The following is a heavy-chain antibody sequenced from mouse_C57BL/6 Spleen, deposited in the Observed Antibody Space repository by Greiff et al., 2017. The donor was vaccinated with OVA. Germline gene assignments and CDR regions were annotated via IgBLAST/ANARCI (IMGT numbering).Heavy chain of an antibody. CDR1: GYTFTSYW. J-gene: IGHJ2*01. Sequence: QVQLQQPGAELVRPGSSVKLSCKASGYTFTSYWMHWVKQRPIQGLEWIGNIDPSDSETHYNQKFKDKATLTVDKSSSTAYMQLSSLTSEDSAVYYCAREGDYGGVDYWGQGTTLTVSS. V-gene: IGHV1-52*01. D-gene: IGHD2-4*01. CDR3: AREGDYGGVDY. CDR2: IDPSDSET.